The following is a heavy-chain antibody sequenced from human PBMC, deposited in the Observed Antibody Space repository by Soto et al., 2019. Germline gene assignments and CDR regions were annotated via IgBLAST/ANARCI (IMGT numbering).Heavy chain of an antibody. CDR3: AKDALFIAAANYFDY. J-gene: IGHJ4*02. CDR2: ISYDGSNK. CDR1: GFTFSSYG. V-gene: IGHV3-30*18. Sequence: GGSLRLSCAASGFTFSSYGMHWVRQAPGKGLEWVAVISYDGSNKYYADSVKGRFTISRDNSKNTLYLQMNSLRAEDTAVYYCAKDALFIAAANYFDYWGQGTLVTVSS. D-gene: IGHD6-25*01.